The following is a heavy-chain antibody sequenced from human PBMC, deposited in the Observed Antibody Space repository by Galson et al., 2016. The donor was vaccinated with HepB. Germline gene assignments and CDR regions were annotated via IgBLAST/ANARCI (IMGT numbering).Heavy chain of an antibody. CDR2: IGTAGDT. J-gene: IGHJ6*04. CDR3: ARGKFDCSGGTCHYYGMDV. V-gene: IGHV3-13*01. Sequence: SLRLSCAASGLTFSRCDMHWVRQATGKGLEWVSAIGTAGDTYYPGSVRGRFTISRENSKNSLYHQMNSLTAGDTAVYYCARGKFDCSGGTCHYYGMDVWGKGTTVTVSS. CDR1: GLTFSRCD. D-gene: IGHD2-15*01.